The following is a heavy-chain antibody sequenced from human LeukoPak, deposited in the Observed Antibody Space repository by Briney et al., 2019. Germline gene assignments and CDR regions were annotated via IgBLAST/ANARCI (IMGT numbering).Heavy chain of an antibody. J-gene: IGHJ3*02. CDR1: GGSFSGYY. CDR2: FCSSGTT. D-gene: IGHD2-21*01. Sequence: SETLSLTCAVYGGSFSGYYWGWIRQSPGKGLEWIGSFCSSGTTYYNPSLKSRVTISIDTSKNQFSLKMISVTAADTAVYYCARRDIAFNAFDTWSQGTMVTVSS. CDR3: ARRDIAFNAFDT. V-gene: IGHV4-39*01.